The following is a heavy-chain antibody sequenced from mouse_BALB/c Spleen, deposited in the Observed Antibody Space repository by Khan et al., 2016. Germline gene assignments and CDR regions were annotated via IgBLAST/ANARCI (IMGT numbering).Heavy chain of an antibody. D-gene: IGHD2-12*01. V-gene: IGHV10-1*02. CDR2: IRSKSNNYAT. CDR3: VRRTTFDY. Sequence: EVQLVESGGGLVQPKGSLKLSCAASGFTFNTYAMNWVRQAPGKGLEWVARIRSKSNNYATYYADSVKDRFTISRADSQSMLYLQMNNLKTEDTAMYYWVRRTTFDYWGQGTTLTVSS. J-gene: IGHJ2*01. CDR1: GFTFNTYA.